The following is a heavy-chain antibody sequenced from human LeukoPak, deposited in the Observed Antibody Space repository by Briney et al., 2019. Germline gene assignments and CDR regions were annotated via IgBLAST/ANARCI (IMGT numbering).Heavy chain of an antibody. Sequence: PGGSLRLSCTASGFTVSSNYMNWVRQAPGKGLVWVSIIYSSGSTYYADSVKGRFTISRDNSKNTLYLQMNSLRAEDTAVYYCAAEIYYYYGMDVWGQGTTVTVSS. CDR1: GFTVSSNY. CDR2: IYSSGST. CDR3: AAEIYYYYGMDV. V-gene: IGHV3-53*01. J-gene: IGHJ6*02.